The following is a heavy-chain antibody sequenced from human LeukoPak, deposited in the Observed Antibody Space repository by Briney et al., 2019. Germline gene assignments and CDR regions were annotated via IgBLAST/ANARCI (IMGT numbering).Heavy chain of an antibody. J-gene: IGHJ4*02. CDR3: TSTPRDRPSYYYGSGSSLDY. Sequence: SETLSLTCTVSGGSISSYYWSWIRQPAGKGLEWIGRIYTSGSTNYNPSLKSRVTMSVDTSKNQFSLKLSSVTAADTAVYYCTSTPRDRPSYYYGSGSSLDYWGQGTLVTVSS. CDR1: GGSISSYY. CDR2: IYTSGST. V-gene: IGHV4-4*07. D-gene: IGHD3-10*01.